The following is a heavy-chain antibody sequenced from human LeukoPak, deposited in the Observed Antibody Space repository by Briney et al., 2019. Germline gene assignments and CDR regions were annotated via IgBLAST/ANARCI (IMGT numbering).Heavy chain of an antibody. CDR1: SGSISGHY. D-gene: IGHD1-14*01. V-gene: IGHV4-4*09. Sequence: PSETLSLTCTVSSGSISGHYWSWIRQSPGRGLEWIGNIYTSGITKYNPSLNSRVTISIDPSKNRFSLKVTSMTAADTAIYDCARPAQDGTDNYFDPWGRGILVTVSS. CDR3: ARPAQDGTDNYFDP. J-gene: IGHJ5*02. CDR2: IYTSGIT.